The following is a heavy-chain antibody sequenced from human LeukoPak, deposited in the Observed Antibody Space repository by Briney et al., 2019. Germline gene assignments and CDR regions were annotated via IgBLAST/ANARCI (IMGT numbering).Heavy chain of an antibody. D-gene: IGHD4-17*01. V-gene: IGHV4-34*01. CDR3: ARVHGPLDY. J-gene: IGHJ4*02. CDR2: INHSGST. CDR1: GGSFSGYY. Sequence: PSETLSLTCAVYGGSFSGYYWSWTRQPPGKGLEWIGEINHSGSTNYNSSLKSRVTVSVDTSKNQFSLKISSVTAADTAVYFCARVHGPLDYWGQGILVIVSS.